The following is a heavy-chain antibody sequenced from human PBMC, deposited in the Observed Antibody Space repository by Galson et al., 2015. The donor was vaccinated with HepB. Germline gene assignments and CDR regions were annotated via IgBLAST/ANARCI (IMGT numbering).Heavy chain of an antibody. J-gene: IGHJ2*01. CDR1: GFTFSSYS. V-gene: IGHV3-21*01. D-gene: IGHD3-3*01. CDR3: AKASITIFGVVSYWYFDL. CDR2: ISSSGSYI. Sequence: SLRLSCAASGFTFSSYSTNWVRQAPGKGLEWVSSISSSGSYIYYADSVKGRFTISRDNAKHSLSLQMNSLRAEDTAVYYCAKASITIFGVVSYWYFDLWGRGTLVTVSS.